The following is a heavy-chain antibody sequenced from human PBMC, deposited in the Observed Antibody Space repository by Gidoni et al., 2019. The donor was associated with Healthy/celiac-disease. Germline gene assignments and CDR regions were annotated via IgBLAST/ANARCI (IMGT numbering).Heavy chain of an antibody. D-gene: IGHD5-12*01. J-gene: IGHJ1*01. CDR1: GSTFTRYY. CDR3: ARAADGYNFLYFQH. CDR2: INPSGGST. Sequence: QVQLVQSGAEVKKPGASVKVSCQASGSTFTRYYMHWVRQAPGQGLEWMGIINPSGGSTSYAQKVQGRVTMTRDTSTSTVYMELSSLRSEDTAVYYCARAADGYNFLYFQHWGQGTLVTVSS. V-gene: IGHV1-46*01.